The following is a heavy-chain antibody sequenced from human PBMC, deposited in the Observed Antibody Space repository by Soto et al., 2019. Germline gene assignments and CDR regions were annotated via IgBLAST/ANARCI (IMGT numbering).Heavy chain of an antibody. Sequence: PGGSLRLSCASSGFTFSSCAKSWDRPTPGGLLEWVSATSGSGVSTYYADSVEGRFTISRDNSKNTLYLQMNDLSAEDTAIYYCAKDVMSVTPKAFDPWGQGTQVTVSS. D-gene: IGHD3-3*02. J-gene: IGHJ5*02. CDR3: AKDVMSVTPKAFDP. CDR2: TSGSGVST. CDR1: GFTFSSCA. V-gene: IGHV3-23*01.